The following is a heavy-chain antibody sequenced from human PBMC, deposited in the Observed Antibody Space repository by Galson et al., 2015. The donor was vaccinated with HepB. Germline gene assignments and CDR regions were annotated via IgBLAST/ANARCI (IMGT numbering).Heavy chain of an antibody. CDR3: ARDRRGLGAWGRGMDV. D-gene: IGHD3-16*01. V-gene: IGHV3-48*01. CDR2: ISSSSSTI. J-gene: IGHJ6*02. Sequence: SLRLSCAASGFTFSSYSMNWVRQAPGKGLEWVSYISSSSSTIYYADSVKGRFTISRDNAKNSLYLQMNSLRAEDTAVYYCARDRRGLGAWGRGMDVWGQGTTVTVSS. CDR1: GFTFSSYS.